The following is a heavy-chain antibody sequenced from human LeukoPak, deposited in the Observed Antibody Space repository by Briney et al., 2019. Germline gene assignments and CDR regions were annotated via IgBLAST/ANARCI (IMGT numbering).Heavy chain of an antibody. V-gene: IGHV3-74*01. CDR2: IKSDGSMT. J-gene: IGHJ2*01. CDR1: GFTFSSHW. CDR3: ARAYCSGGSCPYWYFDL. D-gene: IGHD2-15*01. Sequence: QSGGSLRLSCAASGFTFSSHWMHWVRQAPGKGLVWVSRIKSDGSMTNYADSVKGRFTISRDNAKNTLYVQMNSLSAEDTAVYYCARAYCSGGSCPYWYFDLWGRGTLVTVSS.